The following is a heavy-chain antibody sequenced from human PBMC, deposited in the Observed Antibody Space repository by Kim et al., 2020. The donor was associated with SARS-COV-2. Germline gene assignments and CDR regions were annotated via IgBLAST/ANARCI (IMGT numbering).Heavy chain of an antibody. V-gene: IGHV3-20*01. CDR3: ARFPDYYDSSLPDY. D-gene: IGHD3-22*01. Sequence: YADSVKGRFTISRDNAKNSLYLQMNSLRAEDTALYHCARFPDYYDSSLPDYWGQGTLVTVSS. J-gene: IGHJ4*02.